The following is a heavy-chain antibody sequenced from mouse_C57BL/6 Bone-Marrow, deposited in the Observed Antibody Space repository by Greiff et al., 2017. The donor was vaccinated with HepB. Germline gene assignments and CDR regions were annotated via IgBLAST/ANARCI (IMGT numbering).Heavy chain of an antibody. Sequence: DVKVEESGPGMVKPSQSLSLTCTVTGYSITSGYDWHWIRHFPGNKLEWMGYISYSGSTNYNPSLKSRISITHDTSKNQFFLKLNSVTTEDTATYYCARGGSSGYGFDYWGQGTTLTVSS. CDR2: ISYSGST. V-gene: IGHV3-1*01. J-gene: IGHJ2*01. D-gene: IGHD3-2*02. CDR3: ARGGSSGYGFDY. CDR1: GYSITSGYD.